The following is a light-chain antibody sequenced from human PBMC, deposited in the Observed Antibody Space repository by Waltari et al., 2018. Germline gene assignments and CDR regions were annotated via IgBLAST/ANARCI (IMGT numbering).Light chain of an antibody. J-gene: IGKJ2*01. CDR2: TLS. Sequence: DXVMTQTPLSLPVTPGXXXSISCXSXQTLLDSDDGNTYFDWYLQKPGQSPHLLIYTLSYRASGVPDRFSVSGSGTDFTLEITRVEAEDVGIYYCMQRIEFPYTFGQGTKLEIK. CDR3: MQRIEFPYT. V-gene: IGKV2-40*01. CDR1: QTLLDSDDGNTY.